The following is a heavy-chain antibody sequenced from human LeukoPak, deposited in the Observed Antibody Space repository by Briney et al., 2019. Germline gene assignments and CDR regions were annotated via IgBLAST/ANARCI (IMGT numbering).Heavy chain of an antibody. D-gene: IGHD3-22*01. V-gene: IGHV4-34*01. Sequence: SETLSLTCAVYGGSFSGYYWSWIRQPPGKGLEWIGEINHSGNTNYNPSLKSRVTISVDTSKNQFSLKLSSVTAADTAVYYCASLPSYYDSSGYRNFDYWGQGTLVTVSS. J-gene: IGHJ4*02. CDR3: ASLPSYYDSSGYRNFDY. CDR2: INHSGNT. CDR1: GGSFSGYY.